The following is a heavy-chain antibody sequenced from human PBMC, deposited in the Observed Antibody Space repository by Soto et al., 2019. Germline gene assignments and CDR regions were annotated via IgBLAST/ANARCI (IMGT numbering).Heavy chain of an antibody. CDR3: AEHGDHDLDS. J-gene: IGHJ4*02. V-gene: IGHV1-69*02. D-gene: IGHD1-1*01. Sequence: QVQMVQSGAEVKKPGSSVRVSCKASGGTFSSYTISWVRQAPGQGLEWMGKITPIIGIANYAQKFQGSVTITADKSTITVFMQLSSLRSEDTAVYFCAEHGDHDLDSWGQGTLVTVSS. CDR1: GGTFSSYT. CDR2: ITPIIGIA.